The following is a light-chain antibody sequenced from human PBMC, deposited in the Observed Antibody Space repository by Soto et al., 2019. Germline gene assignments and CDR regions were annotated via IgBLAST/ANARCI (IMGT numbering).Light chain of an antibody. V-gene: IGLV2-14*01. J-gene: IGLJ1*01. CDR3: SSYTSSSTPHYV. CDR1: SSDVGGYNY. CDR2: DVS. Sequence: QSVLTQPASVSGSPGQSITISCTGTSSDVGGYNYVSWYQQHPGKAPKLMIYDVSNRPSGVSNRFSGSKSGNTASLTISVLQAEVEADYYCSSYTSSSTPHYVFGTGTKVTVL.